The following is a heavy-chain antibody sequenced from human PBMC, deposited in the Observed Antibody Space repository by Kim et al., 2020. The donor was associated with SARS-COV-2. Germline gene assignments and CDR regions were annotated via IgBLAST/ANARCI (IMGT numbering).Heavy chain of an antibody. D-gene: IGHD1-26*01. J-gene: IGHJ5*02. V-gene: IGHV4-4*07. CDR2: T. CDR3: ARDLRSGWFDP. Sequence: THYDPSLKSRVTMSVDTSMNQFSLKLRSVTAADTAVYYCARDLRSGWFDPWGQGTLVTVSS.